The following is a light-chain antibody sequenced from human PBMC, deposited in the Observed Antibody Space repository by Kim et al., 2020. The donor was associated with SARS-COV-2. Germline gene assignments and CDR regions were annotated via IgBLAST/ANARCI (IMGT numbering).Light chain of an antibody. J-gene: IGLJ2*01. CDR3: QAWKTTTEAV. CDR2: QEE. CDR1: KWRDKY. Sequence: VPPGQTASIRCAGDKWRDKYACWYKQKPGQSPGWVIYQEEKRPIGVPERCSGADSGNTASVTISGTRAMDEADYYCQAWKTTTEAVFGGGTKLTVL. V-gene: IGLV3-1*01.